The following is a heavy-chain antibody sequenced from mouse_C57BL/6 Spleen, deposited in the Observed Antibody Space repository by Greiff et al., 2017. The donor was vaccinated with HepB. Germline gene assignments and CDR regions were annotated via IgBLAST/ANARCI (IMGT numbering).Heavy chain of an antibody. CDR2: IWWDDDK. CDR3: ARSYYDYDGRYFDV. CDR1: GFSLSTFGMG. J-gene: IGHJ1*03. Sequence: QVTLKVCGPGILQPSQTLSLTCSFSGFSLSTFGMGVGWIRQPSGKGLEWLAHIWWDDDKYYNPALKSRLTISKDTSKNQVFLKIANVDTADTATYYCARSYYDYDGRYFDVWGTGTTVTVSS. D-gene: IGHD2-4*01. V-gene: IGHV8-8*01.